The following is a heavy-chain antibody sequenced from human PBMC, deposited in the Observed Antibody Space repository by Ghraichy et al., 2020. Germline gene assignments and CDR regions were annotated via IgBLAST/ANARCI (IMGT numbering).Heavy chain of an antibody. V-gene: IGHV3-7*01. CDR2: IKQDESEK. J-gene: IGHJ4*02. CDR3: ARDRSGLPAPFDY. D-gene: IGHD6-19*01. Sequence: GGSLRLSCAASGFTFSTYWMTWVRQAPGKGLEWVANIKQDESEKYYVDSVKGRFTISRDNAKNSLFLQMNNLRAEDTAVYYCARDRSGLPAPFDYWGRGTLVTVSS. CDR1: GFTFSTYW.